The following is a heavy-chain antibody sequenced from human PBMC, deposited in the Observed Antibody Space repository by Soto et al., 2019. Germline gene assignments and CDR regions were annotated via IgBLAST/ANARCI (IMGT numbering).Heavy chain of an antibody. CDR3: AKGDNLGPKTGYAFDP. Sequence: SQTLSLTCAISGDSVSSNTASWNWIRQSPSRGLEWLGRTYFRSKWYNDYAVSVKSRIIINPDTSDNQFSLQLNSVTPEDTAVYFCAKGDNLGPKTGYAFDPWGQGIMVTVS. CDR1: GDSVSSNTAS. V-gene: IGHV6-1*01. CDR2: TYFRSKWYN. J-gene: IGHJ5*02. D-gene: IGHD5-12*01.